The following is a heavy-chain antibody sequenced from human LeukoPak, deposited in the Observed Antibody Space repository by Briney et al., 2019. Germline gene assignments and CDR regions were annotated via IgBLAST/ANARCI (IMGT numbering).Heavy chain of an antibody. D-gene: IGHD6-6*01. CDR2: INPNSGGT. Sequence: ASVTVSCKASGYTFTGYYMHWVRQAPGQGLEWMGWINPNSGGTNYAQKFQGRVTMTRDTSISTAYMELSRLRSDDTAVYYCARVFRMGSSSSRPNDYWGQGTLVTVSS. V-gene: IGHV1-2*02. CDR3: ARVFRMGSSSSRPNDY. CDR1: GYTFTGYY. J-gene: IGHJ4*02.